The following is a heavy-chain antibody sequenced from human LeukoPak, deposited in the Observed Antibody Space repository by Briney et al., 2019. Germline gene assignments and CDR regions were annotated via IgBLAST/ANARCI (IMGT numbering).Heavy chain of an antibody. V-gene: IGHV1-69*06. CDR3: AKASRRYCDWLSLDY. Sequence: ASVKVSCKASGGTFSSYAISWVRQAPGQGLEWMGGIIPIFGTANYAQKFHGRVTITADKSTSTAYMELSSLRSEDTAVYYCAKASRRYCDWLSLDYWGQGTLVTVSS. J-gene: IGHJ4*02. CDR1: GGTFSSYA. D-gene: IGHD3-9*01. CDR2: IIPIFGTA.